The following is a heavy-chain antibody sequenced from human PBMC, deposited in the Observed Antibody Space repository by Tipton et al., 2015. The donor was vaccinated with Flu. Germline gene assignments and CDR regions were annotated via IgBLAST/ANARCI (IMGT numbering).Heavy chain of an antibody. CDR3: ARRDYSNYVSDPKSWFDP. Sequence: TLSLTCGVSGDSIRSSNYYWGWIRQPPGKGLEWIGNTFHSGNTYLNPSLKSRVTISIDTSRNQFSLKVNSVTAADTAVYYCARRDYSNYVSDPKSWFDPWGQGTLVAVSS. J-gene: IGHJ5*02. CDR1: GDSIRSSNYY. CDR2: TFHSGNT. V-gene: IGHV4-39*07. D-gene: IGHD4-11*01.